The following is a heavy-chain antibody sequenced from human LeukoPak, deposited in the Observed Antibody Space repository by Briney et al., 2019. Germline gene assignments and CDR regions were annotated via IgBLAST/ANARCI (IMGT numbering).Heavy chain of an antibody. CDR2: IWVDGKNQ. J-gene: IGHJ4*02. D-gene: IGHD3-3*01. CDR3: ATLLSGWELLYN. V-gene: IGHV3-30*02. CDR1: GF. Sequence: TGGSLRLSCAGSGFMHWVRQAPGKGLEWVAFIWVDGKNQYYADSVKGRFTISSDNSQNTMYLQMNSLRPEDTAVYYCATLLSGWELLYNWGQGTLVTVSS.